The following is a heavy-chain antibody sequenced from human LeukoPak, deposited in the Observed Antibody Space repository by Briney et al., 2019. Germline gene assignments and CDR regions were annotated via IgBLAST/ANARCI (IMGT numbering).Heavy chain of an antibody. V-gene: IGHV3-30*02. Sequence: GGSLRLSCAASGFTFSSSAMSWVRQAPGKGLEWVAFIRYDGSNKYYADSVKGRFTISRDNSKNTLYLQMNSLRAEDTAVYYCAKDFSGFGELLYAFDIWGQGTMVTVSS. CDR3: AKDFSGFGELLYAFDI. J-gene: IGHJ3*02. D-gene: IGHD3-10*01. CDR1: GFTFSSSA. CDR2: IRYDGSNK.